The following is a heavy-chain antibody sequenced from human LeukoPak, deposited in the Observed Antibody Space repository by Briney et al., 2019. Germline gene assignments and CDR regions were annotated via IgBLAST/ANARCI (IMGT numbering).Heavy chain of an antibody. CDR2: ISSSSSYI. Sequence: PGGSLRLSCAASGFTFNSYSMNWVRQAPGKGLEWVSSISSSSSYIYYADSVKGRFTISRDNAKNSLYLQMNSLRAEDTAVYYCARDPRAGYGSFLYYYYMDVWGKGTTVTVSS. J-gene: IGHJ6*03. CDR3: ARDPRAGYGSFLYYYYMDV. CDR1: GFTFNSYS. V-gene: IGHV3-21*01. D-gene: IGHD5-18*01.